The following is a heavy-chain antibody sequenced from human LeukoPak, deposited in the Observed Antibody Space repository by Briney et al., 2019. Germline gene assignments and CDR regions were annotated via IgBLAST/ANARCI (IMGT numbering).Heavy chain of an antibody. J-gene: IGHJ3*02. D-gene: IGHD3-22*01. Sequence: PSQTLSLTCTVSGDSISSGDYYWTWIRQSPGKGLEWIGYIYQSGTTYYNPSLKSRVTISVDSSKNQFSLKLSSVSAADTAGYYCAREGYGDSSGYYAFDIWGQGTTVTVSS. CDR1: GDSISSGDYY. CDR2: IYQSGTT. CDR3: AREGYGDSSGYYAFDI. V-gene: IGHV4-30-2*06.